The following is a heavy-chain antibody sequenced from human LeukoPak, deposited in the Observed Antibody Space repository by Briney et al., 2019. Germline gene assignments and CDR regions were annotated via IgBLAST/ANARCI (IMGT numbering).Heavy chain of an antibody. CDR1: GGSISSDY. J-gene: IGHJ4*02. Sequence: SETLSLTCTVSGGSISSDYWSWIRQPAGKGLEWIGHIYNSGSTNYTPSLKSRVTMSVDTSKNQFSLKLSSVTAADTAVYYCARDCSSTSTSCFDYWGQGTLVTVSS. CDR2: IYNSGST. V-gene: IGHV4-4*07. D-gene: IGHD2-2*01. CDR3: ARDCSSTSTSCFDY.